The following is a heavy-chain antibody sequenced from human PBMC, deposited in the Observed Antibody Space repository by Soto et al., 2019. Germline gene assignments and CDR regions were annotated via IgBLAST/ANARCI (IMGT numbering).Heavy chain of an antibody. V-gene: IGHV1-8*01. CDR3: ARSDGYNFNWLDS. D-gene: IGHD2-21*01. Sequence: QVQLVQSGAEVKTPGASVKVSCKASGYTFATYDINWVRQAPGQGLEWMGWMNPNSGNTGYVQKFQGRLTMTRDTALSVAHMELSSLRNEDTAVYYCARSDGYNFNWLDSWGQGTLATVSA. CDR1: GYTFATYD. J-gene: IGHJ5*01. CDR2: MNPNSGNT.